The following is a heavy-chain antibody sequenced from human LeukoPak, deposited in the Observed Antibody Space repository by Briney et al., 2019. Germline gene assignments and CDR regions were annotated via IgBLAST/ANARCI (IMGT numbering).Heavy chain of an antibody. CDR3: ARGPRDSNGYYYKY. V-gene: IGHV3-7*04. CDR2: IDQDESDM. D-gene: IGHD3-22*01. CDR1: GLSFSNFC. Sequence: GGSLKLSREASGLSFSNFCMPWVRQAPGKGLEWVANIDQDESDMYYVDSLKGRFTISKENTKSSLYLQLNSLRVEDTAEYYCARGPRDSNGYYYKYWGQGSLVIVSP. J-gene: IGHJ4*02.